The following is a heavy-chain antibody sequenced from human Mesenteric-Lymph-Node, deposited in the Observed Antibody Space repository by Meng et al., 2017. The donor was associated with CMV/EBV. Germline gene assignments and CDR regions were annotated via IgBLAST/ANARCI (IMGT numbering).Heavy chain of an antibody. D-gene: IGHD2/OR15-2a*01. CDR2: VNHNGNT. Sequence: SETLSLTCAVNGGSFSDYYWNWIRQPPGKGLEWIGEVNHNGNTNYNPSLRSRVTILVDMSKKQFSLKMTSVTAADTAVYYCARAPIQTTTFFDYWGQGSLVTVSS. J-gene: IGHJ4*02. CDR3: ARAPIQTTTFFDY. CDR1: GGSFSDYY. V-gene: IGHV4-34*01.